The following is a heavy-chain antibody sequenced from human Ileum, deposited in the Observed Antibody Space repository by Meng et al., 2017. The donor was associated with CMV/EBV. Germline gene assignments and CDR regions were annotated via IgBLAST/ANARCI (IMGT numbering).Heavy chain of an antibody. CDR1: AFTISGYG. CDR3: AKDSGSSAEYFDY. V-gene: IGHV3-33*06. D-gene: IGHD1-26*01. CDR2: IWDDGDNK. Sequence: GSAFTISGYGMHCERQATGKGLEGVAVIWDDGDNKDYADSVKGRFTISRDSSRNTLYLQMNSLRAEDTAVYYCAKDSGSSAEYFDYWGQGTLVTVSS. J-gene: IGHJ4*02.